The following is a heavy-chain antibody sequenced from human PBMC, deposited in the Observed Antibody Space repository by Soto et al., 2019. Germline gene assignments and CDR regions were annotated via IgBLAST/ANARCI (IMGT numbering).Heavy chain of an antibody. Sequence: EVQLVESGGGVVQPGGSLRLSCAASGFTFSYYWMHWVRQAPGQGLVWVSRIHSDGSSTTYADSVKGRFTISRDNAKNTLYLQMNSLRAEDTAVYYCARGDKGAFDMWGQWTMVSVSS. CDR3: ARGDKGAFDM. D-gene: IGHD2-21*02. CDR2: IHSDGSST. V-gene: IGHV3-74*01. CDR1: GFTFSYYW. J-gene: IGHJ3*02.